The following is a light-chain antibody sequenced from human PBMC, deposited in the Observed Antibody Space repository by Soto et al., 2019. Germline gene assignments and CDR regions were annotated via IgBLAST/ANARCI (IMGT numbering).Light chain of an antibody. J-gene: IGKJ3*01. V-gene: IGKV3-11*01. CDR2: DAS. CDR3: HQYNSWPRGT. Sequence: EIVLTQSPATLSLSPGERATLSCRASQSVSRHLAWYQQKPGQAPRLLIYDASNRATGIPARFSGSGSGTDFTLTISSLEPEDFAVYYCHQYNSWPRGTFGPGTKVEIK. CDR1: QSVSRH.